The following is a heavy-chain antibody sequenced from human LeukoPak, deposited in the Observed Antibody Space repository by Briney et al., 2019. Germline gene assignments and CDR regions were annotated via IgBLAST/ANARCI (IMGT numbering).Heavy chain of an antibody. D-gene: IGHD2-2*02. V-gene: IGHV3-64*01. J-gene: IGHJ4*02. Sequence: SGGSLRLSCAASGFTFSIYAMHWVRQAPGKGLEYVSAITSNGGSAYYANSVKGRFTISRDNSKNTLYLQMGSLRAEDMAVYYCARENCDSTTCYKTIDYWGQGTLVIVSS. CDR1: GFTFSIYA. CDR2: ITSNGGSA. CDR3: ARENCDSTTCYKTIDY.